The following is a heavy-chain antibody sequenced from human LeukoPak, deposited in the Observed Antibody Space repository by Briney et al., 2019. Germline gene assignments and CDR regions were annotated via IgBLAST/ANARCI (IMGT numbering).Heavy chain of an antibody. V-gene: IGHV3-74*01. Sequence: GGSLRLSCAASGFTFSSYWMHWVRQAPGKGLVWVSRINSGGSSTSYADSVKGRFTISRDNAKNTLYLQMNSLGAEDTAVDYCARVTLVVVTAMGYYFDYWGQGTLVTVSS. D-gene: IGHD2-21*02. J-gene: IGHJ4*02. CDR1: GFTFSSYW. CDR3: ARVTLVVVTAMGYYFDY. CDR2: INSGGSST.